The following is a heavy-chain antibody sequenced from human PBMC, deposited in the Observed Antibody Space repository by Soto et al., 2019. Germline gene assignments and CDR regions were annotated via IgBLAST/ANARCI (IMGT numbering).Heavy chain of an antibody. Sequence: QGQLVESGGSVVQPGRSLSLSYEASGFTFTSYAMHWVRQAPGKGLEWVAVISYDGINEYYADSEKGRFTISRDNSKNTLFLQMSSLRVEDTAVYYCARDRLRLGELSLIGYFDYWGQGTLVTVSS. CDR2: ISYDGINE. CDR3: ARDRLRLGELSLIGYFDY. J-gene: IGHJ4*02. CDR1: GFTFTSYA. V-gene: IGHV3-30*15. D-gene: IGHD3-16*02.